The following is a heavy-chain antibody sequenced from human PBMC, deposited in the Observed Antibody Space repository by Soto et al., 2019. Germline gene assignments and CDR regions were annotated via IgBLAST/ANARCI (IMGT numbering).Heavy chain of an antibody. CDR1: SGPSKSHN. J-gene: IGHJ6*01. Sequence: QVQVQQSGPGVVKPSETLSLTCTVSSGPSKSHNWGWIRQPPGRGLEWIGYVYDTWSTSYNPSLKSRVTVSADTSTNRISLTLRFVTAADTAVYYCVRQGIGFLHGLVDVWGQGTTVIVSS. V-gene: IGHV4-59*08. D-gene: IGHD3-10*01. CDR2: VYDTWST. CDR3: VRQGIGFLHGLVDV.